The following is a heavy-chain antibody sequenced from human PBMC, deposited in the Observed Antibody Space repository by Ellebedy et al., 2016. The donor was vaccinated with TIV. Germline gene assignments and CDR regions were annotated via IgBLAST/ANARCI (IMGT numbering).Heavy chain of an antibody. D-gene: IGHD2-2*01. Sequence: SETLSLXXTVSGASISGYYWSWIRQPPGKGLEWIGSINYSGSTHYNPSLKSRVTISVDTSKNQFSLKLTSVTAADTAVYYCARSCSPSCWECLEYWGQGVLVTVSS. CDR2: INYSGST. CDR1: GASISGYY. J-gene: IGHJ4*02. CDR3: ARSCSPSCWECLEY. V-gene: IGHV4-39*01.